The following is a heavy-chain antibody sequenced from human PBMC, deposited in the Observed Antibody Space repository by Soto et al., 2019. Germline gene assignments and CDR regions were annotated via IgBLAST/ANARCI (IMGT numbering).Heavy chain of an antibody. J-gene: IGHJ6*02. Sequence: PGGSLRLSCGASGFTFISYGMHWVRQAPGKGLEWVAVIWYDGSNKYYADSVKGRFTISRDNSKNTLYLQMNSLRAEDTAVYYCARDEGIVVDTAMVTIYYYYGMDVWGQGTTVTVSS. CDR2: IWYDGSNK. CDR1: GFTFISYG. V-gene: IGHV3-33*01. D-gene: IGHD5-18*01. CDR3: ARDEGIVVDTAMVTIYYYYGMDV.